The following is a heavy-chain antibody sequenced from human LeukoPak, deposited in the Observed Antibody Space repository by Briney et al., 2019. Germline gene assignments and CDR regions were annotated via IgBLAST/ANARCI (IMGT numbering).Heavy chain of an antibody. CDR2: IYNSGST. J-gene: IGHJ4*02. CDR3: ASAPNVRYYDY. V-gene: IGHV4-61*01. CDR1: GDSVSSRTYY. Sequence: SETLSLTCTVSGDSVSSRTYYWSWIRQPPGKGLEWIGYIYNSGSTNYNPSLKSRVTISVDTSKNQFSLKLTSVTAAVTAVYYCASAPNVRYYDYWGQGTLVTVSS.